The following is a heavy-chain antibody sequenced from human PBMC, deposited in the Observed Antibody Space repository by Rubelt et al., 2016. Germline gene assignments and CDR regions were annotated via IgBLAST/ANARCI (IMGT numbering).Heavy chain of an antibody. J-gene: IGHJ4*02. Sequence: QVQLVQSGAEVKKPGASVKVSCKTSGYTFTTFGISWIRQAPGQGLEWMGWISTSNGNIKYGEKFQGRVTMTTDTSTGTVYMGMSGLGSDDTAGFDCGRDWESVGPDYWGQGTLVTVSS. CDR1: GYTFTTFG. D-gene: IGHD1-26*01. CDR2: ISTSNGNI. V-gene: IGHV1-18*01. CDR3: GRDWESVGPDY.